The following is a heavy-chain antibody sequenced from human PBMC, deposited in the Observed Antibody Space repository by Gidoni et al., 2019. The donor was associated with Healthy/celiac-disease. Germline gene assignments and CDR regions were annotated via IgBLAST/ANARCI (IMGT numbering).Heavy chain of an antibody. CDR2: IIPIFGTA. CDR1: GGTFSSYA. Sequence: QVQLVQSGAEVKKPGSSVKVACKASGGTFSSYAISWVRQAPGQGLEWMGGIIPIFGTANYAQKFQGRVTITAYKSTSTAYMELSSLRSEDTAVYYCARTPGYCSGGSCSNWFDPWGQGTLVTVSS. V-gene: IGHV1-69*06. D-gene: IGHD2-15*01. J-gene: IGHJ5*02. CDR3: ARTPGYCSGGSCSNWFDP.